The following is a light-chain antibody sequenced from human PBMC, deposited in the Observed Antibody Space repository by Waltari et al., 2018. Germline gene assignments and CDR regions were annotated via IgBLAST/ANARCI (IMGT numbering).Light chain of an antibody. CDR1: GSNIGSKI. CDR2: SNR. V-gene: IGLV1-44*01. J-gene: IGLJ3*02. Sequence: QSVLTQPPSASGTPGQRVTIPCSGSGSNIGSKIVSWYQQLPGTAPKLIIYSNRQRPSGGPDRVFGSKAGTSASLAISGRQSGDEGDYYCAAGGDSLNGWVCGGGTKLTVL. CDR3: AAGGDSLNGWV.